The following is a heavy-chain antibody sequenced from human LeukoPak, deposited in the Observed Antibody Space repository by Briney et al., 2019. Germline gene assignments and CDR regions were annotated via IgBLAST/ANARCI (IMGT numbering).Heavy chain of an antibody. D-gene: IGHD1-26*01. J-gene: IGHJ4*02. CDR3: ARESGSYEAYFDY. V-gene: IGHV1-69*13. CDR2: IFPIFATA. Sequence: SVKVSCKASGGTFSSYAISWVRQAPRQGLEWMGRIFPIFATANYAQKFQGRVTITADESTSTAYMELSSLRSEDTAVYYCARESGSYEAYFDYWGQGTLVTVSS. CDR1: GGTFSSYA.